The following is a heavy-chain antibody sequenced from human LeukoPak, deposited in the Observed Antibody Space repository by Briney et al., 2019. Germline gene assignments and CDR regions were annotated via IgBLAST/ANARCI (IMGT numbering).Heavy chain of an antibody. Sequence: PGGSLRLSCAASGFTFSSYAMSWVRQAPGKGLEWVSAIGGSGGSTYYADSVKGRFTISRDNSKNTLYLQMNSLRAEDTAVYYCAKARDILVLPAATPLDYWGQGTLVTVSS. CDR2: IGGSGGST. CDR1: GFTFSSYA. V-gene: IGHV3-23*01. D-gene: IGHD2-2*01. J-gene: IGHJ4*02. CDR3: AKARDILVLPAATPLDY.